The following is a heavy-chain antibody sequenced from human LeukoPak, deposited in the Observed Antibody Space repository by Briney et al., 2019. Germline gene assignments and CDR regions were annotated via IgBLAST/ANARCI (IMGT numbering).Heavy chain of an antibody. D-gene: IGHD3-10*01. J-gene: IGHJ4*02. CDR3: AKRRGDYYGSGSSSFDY. CDR1: GFTFSSYW. Sequence: GGSLRLSCAASGFTFSSYWMHWVRQAPGKGLVWVSRINSDGSSTSYADSVKGRFTISRDNAKNTLYLQMNSLRAEDTAVYYCAKRRGDYYGSGSSSFDYWGQGTLVTVSS. CDR2: INSDGSST. V-gene: IGHV3-74*01.